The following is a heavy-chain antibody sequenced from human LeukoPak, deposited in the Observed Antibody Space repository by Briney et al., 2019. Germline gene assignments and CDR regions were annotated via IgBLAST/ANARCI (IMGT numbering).Heavy chain of an antibody. Sequence: ASVKVSCKASGYTFTSYAMHWVRQAPGQRLEWMGWINAGNGNTKYSQKFQGRVTITRDTSASTAYMELSSLRSEDTAVYYCARSAYCGGDCYSEPLDYWGQGTLVTVSS. J-gene: IGHJ4*02. CDR1: GYTFTSYA. CDR2: INAGNGNT. V-gene: IGHV1-3*01. D-gene: IGHD2-21*02. CDR3: ARSAYCGGDCYSEPLDY.